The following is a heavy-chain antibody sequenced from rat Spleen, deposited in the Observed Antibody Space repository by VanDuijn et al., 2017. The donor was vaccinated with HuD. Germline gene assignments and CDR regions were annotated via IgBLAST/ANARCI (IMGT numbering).Heavy chain of an antibody. CDR3: ARPMYTTAIPYFDD. J-gene: IGHJ2*01. V-gene: IGHV5-31*01. CDR1: GLTFNNYW. D-gene: IGHD1-6*01. CDR2: ITSAGGTT. Sequence: EVQLVESGGGLVQPGRSLTLSCVASGLTFNNYWMTWIRQAPGKGLEWVASITSAGGTTYYVDSVKGRFTISRDNAKSTLYLQMDSLRSEDTATYYCARPMYTTAIPYFDDWGQGVMVTVSS.